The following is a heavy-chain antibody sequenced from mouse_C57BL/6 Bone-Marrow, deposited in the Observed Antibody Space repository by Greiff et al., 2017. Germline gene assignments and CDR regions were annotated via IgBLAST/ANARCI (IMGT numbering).Heavy chain of an antibody. CDR1: GYTFTSYW. D-gene: IGHD4-1*01. Sequence: QVQLQQPGAELVMPGASVKLSCKASGYTFTSYWMHWVKQRAGQGLEWIGEIDPSDSYTNYNQKFKGKSTLTVDKSSSTAYMQLSSLTSEDSAVYYCARSDWDGAMDYWGQGTSVTVSS. V-gene: IGHV1-69*01. J-gene: IGHJ4*01. CDR2: IDPSDSYT. CDR3: ARSDWDGAMDY.